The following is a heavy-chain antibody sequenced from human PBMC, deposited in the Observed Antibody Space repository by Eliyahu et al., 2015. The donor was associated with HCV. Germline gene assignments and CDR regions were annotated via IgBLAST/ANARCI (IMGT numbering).Heavy chain of an antibody. D-gene: IGHD2/OR15-2a*01. Sequence: EVQLVESGGGLVQPGRSLRLSCAASGFTFDDYAMHWVRQAPGKGLEWVSGISWNSGSIGYADSVKGRFTISRDNAKNSLYLQMNSLRAEDTALYYCAKDRPRDYFWYFDLWGRGTLVTVSS. V-gene: IGHV3-9*01. CDR2: ISWNSGSI. CDR3: AKDRPRDYFWYFDL. CDR1: GFTFDDYA. J-gene: IGHJ2*01.